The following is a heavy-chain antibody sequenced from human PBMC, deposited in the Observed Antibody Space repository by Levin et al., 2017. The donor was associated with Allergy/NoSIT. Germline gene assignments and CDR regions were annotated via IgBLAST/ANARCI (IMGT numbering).Heavy chain of an antibody. Sequence: SETLSLTCTVSSDSISSYYWNWIRQSPGKGLEWIGYIYDSGSTNYNPSLKSRVTISVDTSKNQFSLKLSSVTAADTAVYYCMGGRGWLSDYWGQGTLVTVSS. CDR1: SDSISSYY. J-gene: IGHJ4*02. CDR2: IYDSGST. CDR3: MGGRGWLSDY. D-gene: IGHD5-12*01. V-gene: IGHV4-59*03.